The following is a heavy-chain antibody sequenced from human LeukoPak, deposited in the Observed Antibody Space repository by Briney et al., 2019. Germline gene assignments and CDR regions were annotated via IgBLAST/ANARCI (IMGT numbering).Heavy chain of an antibody. J-gene: IGHJ3*02. CDR1: GFTFSSYA. CDR3: ARVPYMITFGGVIVQNAFDI. V-gene: IGHV4-30-4*08. D-gene: IGHD3-16*02. Sequence: LRLSCAASGFTFSSYAMTWVRQPPGKGLEWIGYIYYSGSTYYNPSLKSRVTISVDTSKNQFSLKLSSVTAADTAVYYCARVPYMITFGGVIVQNAFDIWGQGTMVTVSS. CDR2: IYYSGST.